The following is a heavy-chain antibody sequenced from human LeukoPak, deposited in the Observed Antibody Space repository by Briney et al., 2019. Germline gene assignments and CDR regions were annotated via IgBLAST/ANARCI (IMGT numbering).Heavy chain of an antibody. CDR2: IYSGGST. J-gene: IGHJ4*02. CDR1: GFTVSSNY. V-gene: IGHV3-66*01. D-gene: IGHD1-26*01. Sequence: GVSLRLSCAASGFTVSSNYMSWVRQAPGKGLEWVSGIYSGGSTYYADSVKGRFTISRDNSKNTLYLQMNSLSAEDTAVYYCARDRIIVGAPWRVDYWGQGTLVTVSS. CDR3: ARDRIIVGAPWRVDY.